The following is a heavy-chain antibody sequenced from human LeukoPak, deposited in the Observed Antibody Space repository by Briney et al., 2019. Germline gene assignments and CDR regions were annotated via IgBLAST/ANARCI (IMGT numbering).Heavy chain of an antibody. Sequence: SETLSLTCTVSGDSISSSSYCWDWIRQPPGKGLEWIGNIYNSANTHYNPSRKTRITMSVDTSKNQFSLKLNSVTAADTGIYYCARHSRSAYTGYENAFDIWGQGTMVTVSS. CDR1: GDSISSSSYC. CDR2: IYNSANT. J-gene: IGHJ3*02. V-gene: IGHV4-39*01. CDR3: ARHSRSAYTGYENAFDI. D-gene: IGHD5-12*01.